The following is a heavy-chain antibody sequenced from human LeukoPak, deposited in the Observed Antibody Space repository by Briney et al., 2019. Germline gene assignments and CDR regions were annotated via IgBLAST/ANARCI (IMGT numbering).Heavy chain of an antibody. D-gene: IGHD4-4*01. CDR1: GGSLKNHY. J-gene: IGHJ5*02. Sequence: PSETLSLTCSVSGGSLKNHYLTGIRQSTVRRLGGIGLINSAVPTVYDPSPKRRVCISIDTSKNQFPLTMRSMTATHTAVYDCARDEASHYALALWGQGTPVTVSS. V-gene: IGHV4-34*01. CDR3: ARDEASHYALAL. CDR2: INSAVPT.